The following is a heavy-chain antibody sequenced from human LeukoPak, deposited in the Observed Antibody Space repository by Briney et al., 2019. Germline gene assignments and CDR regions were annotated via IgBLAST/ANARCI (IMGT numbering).Heavy chain of an antibody. CDR3: ARNPGLLRYFDWFDY. CDR1: GGSFSGYY. J-gene: IGHJ4*02. D-gene: IGHD3-9*01. CDR2: INHGGST. Sequence: SETLSLTCAVYGGSFSGYYWSWIRQPPGKGLEWIGEINHGGSTNYNPSLKSRVTISVDTSKNQFSLKLISVTAADTAVYYCARNPGLLRYFDWFDYWGQGTLVTVSS. V-gene: IGHV4-34*01.